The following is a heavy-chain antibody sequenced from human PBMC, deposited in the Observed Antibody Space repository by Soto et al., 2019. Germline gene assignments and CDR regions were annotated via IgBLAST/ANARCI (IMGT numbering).Heavy chain of an antibody. J-gene: IGHJ4*02. D-gene: IGHD3-3*01. CDR2: ISYDGSNK. Sequence: QVQLVESGGGVVQPGRSLRLSCAASGFTFSSYGMHWVRQAPGKGLEWVAVISYDGSNKYYADSVKGRFTISRDNSKNTLYLQMNSLRAEDTAVYYCAKDHPPLKGWLTIFGVVINEYYFDYWGQGTLVTVSS. CDR3: AKDHPPLKGWLTIFGVVINEYYFDY. V-gene: IGHV3-30*18. CDR1: GFTFSSYG.